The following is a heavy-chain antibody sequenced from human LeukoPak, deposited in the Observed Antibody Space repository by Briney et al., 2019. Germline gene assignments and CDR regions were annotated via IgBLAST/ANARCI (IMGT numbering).Heavy chain of an antibody. J-gene: IGHJ4*02. D-gene: IGHD3-9*01. CDR2: INHSGST. V-gene: IGHV4-34*01. CDR1: GGSFSGYY. Sequence: ASETLSLTCAVYGGSFSGYYWSWIRQPPGKGLEWIGEINHSGSTNYNPSLKSRVTISVDTSKNQFSLKLSSVTAADTAVYYCARGLRYFDWLLGYWGQGTLVTVSS. CDR3: ARGLRYFDWLLGY.